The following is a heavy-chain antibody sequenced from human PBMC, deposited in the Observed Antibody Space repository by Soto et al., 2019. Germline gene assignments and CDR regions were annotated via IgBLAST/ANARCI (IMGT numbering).Heavy chain of an antibody. D-gene: IGHD1-1*01. V-gene: IGHV3-23*01. Sequence: QPGGSLRLSCATSGFILSDCAMNWVRQAPGKGLEWVSGISSNGITTYYADSVKGRFTISRDNSKSTLYLQLNNLRAEDTAVYYCANLDWSQLPNNFDYWGQGTLVTVSS. CDR3: ANLDWSQLPNNFDY. CDR2: ISSNGITT. CDR1: GFILSDCA. J-gene: IGHJ4*02.